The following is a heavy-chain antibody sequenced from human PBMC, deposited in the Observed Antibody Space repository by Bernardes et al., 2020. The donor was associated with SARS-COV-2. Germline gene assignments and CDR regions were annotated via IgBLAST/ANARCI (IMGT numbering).Heavy chain of an antibody. V-gene: IGHV3-23*01. CDR1: GFTFSVYA. CDR3: ATGPYGGNPEYFQH. D-gene: IGHD4-17*01. CDR2: VSGSGYNT. J-gene: IGHJ1*01. Sequence: GWSLRLSCAASGFTFSVYAMNWVRQAPGKGLEWVSAVSGSGYNTYYADSVKGRFTISRDNSKNTLSLQMNSLTAGDTAVYYCATGPYGGNPEYFQHWGQGTLVTVSS.